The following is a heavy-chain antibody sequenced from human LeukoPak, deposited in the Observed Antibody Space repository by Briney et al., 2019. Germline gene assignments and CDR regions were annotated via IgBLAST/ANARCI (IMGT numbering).Heavy chain of an antibody. CDR3: ARGRGYYDFWRNSVLADEFDY. D-gene: IGHD3-3*01. CDR1: GYTFTGYY. Sequence: ASVKVSCKASGYTFTGYYMHWVRQAPGQGLEWMGRINPHSGGTNYAQKFQGRVTMTRDTSISTAYMELSRLRSDDTAVYYCARGRGYYDFWRNSVLADEFDYWGQGTLVTVSS. CDR2: INPHSGGT. J-gene: IGHJ4*02. V-gene: IGHV1-2*02.